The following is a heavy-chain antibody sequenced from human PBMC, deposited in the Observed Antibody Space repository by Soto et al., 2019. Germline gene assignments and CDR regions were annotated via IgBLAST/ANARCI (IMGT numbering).Heavy chain of an antibody. CDR2: IYYSGST. CDR3: ARVSFGTTLGGYYYYYMDV. J-gene: IGHJ6*03. Sequence: SETLSLTCTVSGGPISSYYWSWIRQPPGKGLEWIGYIYYSGSTNYNPSLKSRVTISVDTSKNQFSLKLSSVTAADTAVYYCARVSFGTTLGGYYYYYMDVWGKGTTVTVSS. D-gene: IGHD4-17*01. V-gene: IGHV4-59*01. CDR1: GGPISSYY.